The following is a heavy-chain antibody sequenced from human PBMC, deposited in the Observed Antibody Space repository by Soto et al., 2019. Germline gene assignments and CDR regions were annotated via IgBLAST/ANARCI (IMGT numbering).Heavy chain of an antibody. J-gene: IGHJ5*02. Sequence: PSETLSLTCTVSGGSSSTYYWSWIREPPGKGLEWIGYIYHNGITNYNPSLKSRVTISVDTSKNQFSVKLRSVTAADTAVYYCASRNQGYSDDWFDPWGQGTLVTVSS. V-gene: IGHV4-59*12. CDR3: ASRNQGYSDDWFDP. CDR2: IYHNGIT. D-gene: IGHD6-13*01. CDR1: GGSSSTYY.